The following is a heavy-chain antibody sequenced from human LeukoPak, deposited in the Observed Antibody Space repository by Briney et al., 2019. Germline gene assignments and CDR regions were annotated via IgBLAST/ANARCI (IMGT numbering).Heavy chain of an antibody. D-gene: IGHD3-3*01. CDR2: ISGSGGST. Sequence: GGSLRLSCAASGFTFSSYAMSWVRQAPGKGLEWVSAISGSGGSTYYADSVKGRFTISRDNSKNTLYLQMNSLRAEDTAVYYCAKSPQITIFGVVSGGDYWGQGTLVTVSS. CDR1: GFTFSSYA. J-gene: IGHJ4*02. V-gene: IGHV3-23*01. CDR3: AKSPQITIFGVVSGGDY.